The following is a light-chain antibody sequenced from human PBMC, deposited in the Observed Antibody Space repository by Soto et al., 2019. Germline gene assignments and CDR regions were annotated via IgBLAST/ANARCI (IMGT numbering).Light chain of an antibody. CDR3: SSFAGTTKL. V-gene: IGLV2-8*01. J-gene: IGLJ2*01. CDR1: SSDVGGYDF. CDR2: EVS. Sequence: QSALTQPPSASGSPGQSVTISCTGTSSDVGGYDFVSWYQQHPGKAPKLIIYEVSQRPSGVPDRFSGSKSGNTASLTVSGLQAEDDADYYCSSFAGTTKLFGGGTQVTVL.